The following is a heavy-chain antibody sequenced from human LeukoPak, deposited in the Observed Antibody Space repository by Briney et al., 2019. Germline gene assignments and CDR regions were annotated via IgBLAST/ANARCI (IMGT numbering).Heavy chain of an antibody. V-gene: IGHV4-39*07. CDR1: GGSISSSSYY. Sequence: KPSETLSLTCTVSGGSISSSSYYWGWIRQPPGQGLEWIGSIYYSGSTYYNPSLKSRVTISVDTSKNQFSLKLSSVTAADTAVYFCARAPFASAGTDWYFDLWGRGTLVTVSS. D-gene: IGHD6-13*01. CDR3: ARAPFASAGTDWYFDL. J-gene: IGHJ2*01. CDR2: IYYSGST.